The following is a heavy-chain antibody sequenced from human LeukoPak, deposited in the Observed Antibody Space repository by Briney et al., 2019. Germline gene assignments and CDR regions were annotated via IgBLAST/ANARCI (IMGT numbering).Heavy chain of an antibody. V-gene: IGHV1-2*02. CDR2: INPNSGST. Sequence: ASVKVSCNASGYTFTGYYMHWVRQAPGQGLEWMGWINPNSGSTNYAQKFQGRVTMTRDTSISTAYMELSRLRSDDTAVYYCARDPGIAVADYWGQGTLVTVSS. D-gene: IGHD6-19*01. CDR1: GYTFTGYY. J-gene: IGHJ4*02. CDR3: ARDPGIAVADY.